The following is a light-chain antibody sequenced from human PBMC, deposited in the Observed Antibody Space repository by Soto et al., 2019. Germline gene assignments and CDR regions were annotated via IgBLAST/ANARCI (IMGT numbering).Light chain of an antibody. CDR1: QSVSTNY. V-gene: IGKV3-20*01. J-gene: IGKJ1*01. CDR2: GAS. Sequence: ETVLTQSPGTLSLSTGERATHSCRASQSVSTNYLAWYQHKPGQPPRLLIYGASSRATGIPDRFSGSGSGTEFTLTISRLESEDFALYYCQQYGSSPATFGQGTNVDI. CDR3: QQYGSSPAT.